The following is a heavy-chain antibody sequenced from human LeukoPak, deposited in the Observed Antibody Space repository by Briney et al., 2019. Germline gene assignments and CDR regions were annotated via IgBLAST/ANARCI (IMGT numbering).Heavy chain of an antibody. CDR2: IYYSGST. J-gene: IGHJ4*02. V-gene: IGHV4-59*08. D-gene: IGHD2-15*01. CDR1: GGSISSYY. Sequence: SETLSLTCTVPGGSISSYYWSWIRQPPGEGLEWIGYIYYSGSTNYNPSLKSRVTISVDTSKNQFSLKLSSVTAADTAVYYCARHVGGYCSGGSCYEPLVEYYFDYWGQGTLVTVSS. CDR3: ARHVGGYCSGGSCYEPLVEYYFDY.